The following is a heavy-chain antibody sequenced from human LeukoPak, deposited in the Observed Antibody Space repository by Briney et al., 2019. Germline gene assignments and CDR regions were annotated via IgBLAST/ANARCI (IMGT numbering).Heavy chain of an antibody. J-gene: IGHJ5*02. CDR1: GFTFSSYA. D-gene: IGHD6-13*01. CDR3: GKDRIPFAAAGSPPPS. CDR2: ISGSGGST. Sequence: GGSLRLSCAASGFTFSSYAMSWVRQAPGKGLEWVSAISGSGGSTYYAASVKGRFTISRDNSKNTLYLQMNSLRAEDTAVYYCGKDRIPFAAAGSPPPSWGQGTLVTVSS. V-gene: IGHV3-23*01.